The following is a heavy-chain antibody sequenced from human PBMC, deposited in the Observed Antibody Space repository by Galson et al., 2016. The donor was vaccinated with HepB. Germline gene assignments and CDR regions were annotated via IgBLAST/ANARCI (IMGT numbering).Heavy chain of an antibody. CDR1: GFAFSSHW. CDR3: ARSGLAHFDL. D-gene: IGHD3-3*01. J-gene: IGHJ4*02. Sequence: SLRLSCAASGFAFSSHWMHWVRQDLGKGLVWVSRINSDGTISNYADSVKGRFTISRDNAKNTLYLQMNSLRAEDTALYYCARSGLAHFDLWGQGTLVTVSS. CDR2: INSDGTIS. V-gene: IGHV3-74*01.